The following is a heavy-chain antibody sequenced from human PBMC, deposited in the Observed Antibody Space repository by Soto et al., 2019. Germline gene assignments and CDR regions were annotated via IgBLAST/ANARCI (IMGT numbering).Heavy chain of an antibody. V-gene: IGHV4-59*08. CDR2: IFYGGGT. CDR3: ATNTEYISGCFPYHFAF. J-gene: IGHJ4*02. D-gene: IGHD6-19*01. CDR1: GASISTYY. Sequence: QVQLQESGPGLVKPSETLSLTCTVSGASISTYYWSWIRQSPGKGLEWIGYIFYGGGTNYNPSLKSRVSISLDTSKYRSSLKLISVTSAATAVYFCATNTEYISGCFPYHFAFWGQGTLVTVSS.